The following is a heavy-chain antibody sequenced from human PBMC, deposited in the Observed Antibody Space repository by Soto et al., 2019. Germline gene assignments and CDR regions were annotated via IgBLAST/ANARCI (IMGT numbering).Heavy chain of an antibody. V-gene: IGHV3-23*01. CDR1: GFTFSSRA. CDR2: ISGSGGST. CDR3: AKRELVLDY. D-gene: IGHD1-1*01. J-gene: IGHJ4*02. Sequence: AGSLRLSCVASGFTFSSRAMSWVRQAPGRGLEWVSGISGSGGSTNYADSVKGRFTISRDNSKNTLYLQMNSLRAEDTAVYYCAKRELVLDYWGQGTLVTVSS.